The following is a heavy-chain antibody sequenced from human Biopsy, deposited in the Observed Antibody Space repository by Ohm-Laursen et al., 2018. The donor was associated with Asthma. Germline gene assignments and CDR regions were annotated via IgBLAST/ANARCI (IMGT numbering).Heavy chain of an antibody. CDR1: GYTFINYA. V-gene: IGHV1-3*01. D-gene: IGHD3-9*01. CDR2: INAADGNT. J-gene: IGHJ3*02. Sequence: ASVKVSCKASGYTFINYAIHWVRQAPGHSLEWMGWINAADGNTKYSQKFQGRLTISRDTSASTAYMDLSSLRSEDTAVYYCARTYFDFLTGQVHDAFAMWGQGTMVTVSS. CDR3: ARTYFDFLTGQVHDAFAM.